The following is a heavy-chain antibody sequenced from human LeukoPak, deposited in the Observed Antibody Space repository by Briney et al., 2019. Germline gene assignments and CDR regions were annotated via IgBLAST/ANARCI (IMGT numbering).Heavy chain of an antibody. CDR3: ARGRLQLWSYFDF. CDR2: VSQSGTT. V-gene: IGHV4-59*11. J-gene: IGHJ4*02. Sequence: PSETLSLTCSVPTGSLSGHCWNWIRQAPGKGLEWIGYVSQSGTTNYNPSLKSRVTISADTSRNRFSLNLKPVTAADTAVYFCARGRLQLWSYFDFWGQGSLVSVSS. CDR1: TGSLSGHC. D-gene: IGHD1-1*01.